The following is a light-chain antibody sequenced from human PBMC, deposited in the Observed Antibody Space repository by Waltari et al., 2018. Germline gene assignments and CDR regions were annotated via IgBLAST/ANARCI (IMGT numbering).Light chain of an antibody. J-gene: IGLJ2*01. Sequence: QSALTQPASVSGSPGQSITISCTGTSSDVGAYNYVSWYQQPPGSAPKLMIYEVSKRPSGVSNRFSGSKSGNTASLTISGLQAEDEADYYCNSYTSSSTLVFGGGTKLTVL. CDR2: EVS. V-gene: IGLV2-14*01. CDR3: NSYTSSSTLV. CDR1: SSDVGAYNY.